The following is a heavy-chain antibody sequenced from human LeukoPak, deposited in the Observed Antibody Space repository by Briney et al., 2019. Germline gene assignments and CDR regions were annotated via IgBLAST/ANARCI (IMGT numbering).Heavy chain of an antibody. Sequence: PGRSLRLSCAASGFTFSSYGMHWVRQAPGKGLEGVAVISYDGSSKYYADSVKGRFTISRDNSKNTLYLQMNSLRTEDTAVYYCARLYCSSTSCFWMGRGDNDSYMDVWGKGTTVTVSS. D-gene: IGHD2-2*01. V-gene: IGHV3-30*03. CDR1: GFTFSSYG. J-gene: IGHJ6*03. CDR3: ARLYCSSTSCFWMGRGDNDSYMDV. CDR2: ISYDGSSK.